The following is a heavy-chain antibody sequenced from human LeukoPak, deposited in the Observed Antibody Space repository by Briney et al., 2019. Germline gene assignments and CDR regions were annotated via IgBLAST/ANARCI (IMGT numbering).Heavy chain of an antibody. Sequence: SETLSLTCTVSGGSISSGSYYWSWLRQPAGKGLEWIGRIYTSGSTNYNPSLKSRVTISVDTSKNQFSLKLSSVTAADTAVYYCARDHGTYDILTGYYNWFDPWGQGTLVTVSS. J-gene: IGHJ5*02. CDR1: GGSISSGSYY. CDR3: ARDHGTYDILTGYYNWFDP. D-gene: IGHD3-9*01. V-gene: IGHV4-61*02. CDR2: IYTSGST.